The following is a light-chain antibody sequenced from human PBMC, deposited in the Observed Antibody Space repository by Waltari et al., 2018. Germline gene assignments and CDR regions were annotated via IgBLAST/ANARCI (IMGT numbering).Light chain of an antibody. V-gene: IGKV3-15*01. Sequence: EIVMTQSPATLSVSPGERAVLSCRASQSVTTTLAWYQQNPGQAPRLLIYGASTRATNIPARFSGSGSGTEFNLTISSLQSEDFAVYYCHQYNNGPPYNFGQGTKLEI. J-gene: IGKJ2*01. CDR1: QSVTTT. CDR3: HQYNNGPPYN. CDR2: GAS.